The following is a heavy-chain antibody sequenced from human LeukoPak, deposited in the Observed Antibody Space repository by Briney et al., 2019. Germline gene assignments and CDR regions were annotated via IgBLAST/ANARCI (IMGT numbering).Heavy chain of an antibody. CDR3: ARGKPPKWNLLFDY. V-gene: IGHV3-11*01. D-gene: IGHD1-1*01. CDR2: ISSSGSII. J-gene: IGHJ4*02. Sequence: GGSLRLSCAASGFIFSDYYMSWIRQAPGKGLEWVSYISSSGSIIYYADSVKGRFTTSRDNAKDSLYLQMNSLRAEDTAVYYCARGKPPKWNLLFDYGAREFRVTVSS. CDR1: GFIFSDYY.